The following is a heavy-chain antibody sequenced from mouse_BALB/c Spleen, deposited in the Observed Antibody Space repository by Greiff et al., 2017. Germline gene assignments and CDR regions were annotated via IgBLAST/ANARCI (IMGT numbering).Heavy chain of an antibody. CDR1: GFTFTDYY. V-gene: IGHV7-3*02. J-gene: IGHJ4*01. Sequence: EVQRVESGGGLVQPGGSLRLSCATSGFTFTDYYMSWVRQPPGKALEWLGFIRNKANGYTTEYSASVKGRFTISRDNSQSILYLQMNTLRAEDSATYYCARDFTTADYAMDYWGQGTSVTVSS. D-gene: IGHD1-2*01. CDR2: IRNKANGYTT. CDR3: ARDFTTADYAMDY.